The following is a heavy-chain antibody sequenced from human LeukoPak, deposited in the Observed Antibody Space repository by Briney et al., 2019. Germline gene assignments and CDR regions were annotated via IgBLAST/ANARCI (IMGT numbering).Heavy chain of an antibody. V-gene: IGHV5-51*01. CDR3: ARYDFWGGYSFDY. CDR2: IYPGDSDT. CDR1: GYSFTSYW. J-gene: IGHJ4*02. D-gene: IGHD3-3*01. Sequence: GESLKISCKGSGYSFTSYWIGWVRQMPGKGLEWMGIIYPGDSDTRYSPSFQGQVTISADKSISTACLQWSSLKASDTAMYYCARYDFWGGYSFDYWGQGTLVTVSS.